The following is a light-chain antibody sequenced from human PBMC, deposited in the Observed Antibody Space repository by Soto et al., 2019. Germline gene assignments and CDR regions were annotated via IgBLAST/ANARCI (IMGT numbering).Light chain of an antibody. CDR1: QSITSYY. Sequence: EIVLTQSPGTLSLSPGERATLSCRASQSITSYYLAWYQQKPGQAPRLLIYWASSRATGIPDRFSGSGSGPDFTLTISGLEPEDFAVYYCQQYGSSPPTFGQGTKLEIK. CDR3: QQYGSSPPT. CDR2: WAS. V-gene: IGKV3-20*01. J-gene: IGKJ2*01.